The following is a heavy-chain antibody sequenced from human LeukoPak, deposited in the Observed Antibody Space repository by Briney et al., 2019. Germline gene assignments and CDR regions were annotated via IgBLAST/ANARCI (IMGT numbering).Heavy chain of an antibody. CDR2: MNTYSGER. J-gene: IGHJ4*02. D-gene: IGHD4-17*01. CDR1: GYTFTSYH. CDR3: ARTTSLTASGYDY. Sequence: ASVKVSCKTSGYTFTSYHINWVRQAPGQGLEWMGWMNTYSGERGYAQKFQGRGSTTSDTSISTAYMERSSLRSEDTPVYFCARTTSLTASGYDYWGQGTLVTVSS. V-gene: IGHV1-8*03.